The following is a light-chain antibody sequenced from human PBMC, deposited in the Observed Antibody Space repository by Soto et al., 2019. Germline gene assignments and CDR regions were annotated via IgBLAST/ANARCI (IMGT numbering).Light chain of an antibody. J-gene: IGKJ3*01. V-gene: IGKV1-5*03. CDR3: QQYNSYFFT. Sequence: DIQMTQSPSTLSASVGDRVNITCRASESINGWLAWYQQKPGKAPKLLISRASDLQTGVPTRFSGSGSGTEFTLTISSLQTDDFETYYCQQYNSYFFTFGPGTKVDVK. CDR2: RAS. CDR1: ESINGW.